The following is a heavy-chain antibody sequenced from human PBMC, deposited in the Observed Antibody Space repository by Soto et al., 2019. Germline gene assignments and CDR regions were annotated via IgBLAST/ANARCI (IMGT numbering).Heavy chain of an antibody. J-gene: IGHJ4*02. D-gene: IGHD1-26*01. CDR1: ESTVSRDW. CDR2: INQDGSEK. Sequence: EVHLVESGGGLVQTGGSLRLSCAIFESTVSRDWMNWVRQAPGKGLEWVAHINQDGSEKYYVDSVKGRFTISRDNAKKSLYLQMNGLRAADTAMYYCSGGVGDAFWGQGTLVTVSS. V-gene: IGHV3-7*04. CDR3: SGGVGDAF.